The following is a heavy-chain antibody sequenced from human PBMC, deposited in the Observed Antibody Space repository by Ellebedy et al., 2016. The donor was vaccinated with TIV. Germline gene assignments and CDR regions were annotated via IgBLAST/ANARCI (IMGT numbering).Heavy chain of an antibody. CDR3: ARTDPWQPIDD. CDR1: GGSISNSDYY. J-gene: IGHJ4*02. V-gene: IGHV4-39*01. CDR2: IFYSGSA. D-gene: IGHD2-21*02. Sequence: MPSETLSLTCTVSGGSISNSDYYWNWIRQPPGKGLEWLGSIFYSGSAYYNPSLTSRVTVSAYTSKNQFSLNLRTVTAADTAVYYCARTDPWQPIDDWGQGILVSVSS.